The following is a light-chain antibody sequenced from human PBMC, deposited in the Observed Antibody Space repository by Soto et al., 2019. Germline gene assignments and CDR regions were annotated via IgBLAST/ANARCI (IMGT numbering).Light chain of an antibody. Sequence: DLPMTQSPSSLSASVGERVTITCRASQSISSYLNWYQQKPGKAPKLLIYAASSLQSGVPSRFSGSGSGTDFTLTISSLQPEDFATYYCQQSYSTPRTFGQGTKVEIK. CDR1: QSISSY. CDR3: QQSYSTPRT. V-gene: IGKV1-39*01. J-gene: IGKJ1*01. CDR2: AAS.